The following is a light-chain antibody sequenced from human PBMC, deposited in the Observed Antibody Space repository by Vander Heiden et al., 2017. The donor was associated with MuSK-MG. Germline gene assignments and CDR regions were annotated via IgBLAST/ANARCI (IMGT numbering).Light chain of an antibody. CDR1: SSNIGSNY. CDR2: SNN. J-gene: IGLJ3*02. V-gene: IGLV1-47*02. Sequence: QSVPTQPPSASGTPGPRVTISCSGSSSNIGSNYVYWYQQLPGTAPKLLIYSNNQRPSGVPDRFSGSKSGTSASLAISGLRSEDEADYYCAAWDDSLSGWVFGGGTKLTVL. CDR3: AAWDDSLSGWV.